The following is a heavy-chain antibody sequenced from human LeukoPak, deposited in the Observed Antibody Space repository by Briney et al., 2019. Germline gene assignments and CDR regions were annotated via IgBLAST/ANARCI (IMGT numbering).Heavy chain of an antibody. CDR1: GGSISSYY. J-gene: IGHJ5*02. Sequence: PSETLSLTCTVSGGSISSYYWSWIRQPAGKGLEWIGYIYYSGSTNYNPSLKSRVTISVDTSKNQFSLKLSSVTAADTAVYYCARAESIAVGIGFDPWGQGTLVTVSS. D-gene: IGHD6-19*01. CDR2: IYYSGST. CDR3: ARAESIAVGIGFDP. V-gene: IGHV4-59*01.